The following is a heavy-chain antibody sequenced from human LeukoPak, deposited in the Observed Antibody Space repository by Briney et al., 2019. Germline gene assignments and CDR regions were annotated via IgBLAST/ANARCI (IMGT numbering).Heavy chain of an antibody. CDR2: IYTSGST. D-gene: IGHD3-10*01. CDR3: ARGGEGNTMVRGVINWFDP. CDR1: GGSISSYY. V-gene: IGHV4-4*07. J-gene: IGHJ5*02. Sequence: PSETLSLTCTVSGGSISSYYWSWIRQPAGKGLEWIGRIYTSGSTNYNPSLKSRVTISVDTSKNQFSLKLSSVTAADTAVYYCARGGEGNTMVRGVINWFDPWGQGTLVTVSS.